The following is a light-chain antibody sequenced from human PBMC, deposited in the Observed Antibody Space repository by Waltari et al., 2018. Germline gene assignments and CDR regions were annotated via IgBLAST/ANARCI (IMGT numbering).Light chain of an antibody. CDR3: SSYTSVNTR. V-gene: IGLV2-14*03. CDR1: SSDVDVFNF. CDR2: DVP. Sequence: QSALTQPASMSGSPGQSITISCTGTSSDVDVFNFFSCYQQYQGKAPKLIIYDVPNRPSGVSHRFSGSRSGNTASLTISGLQAEDEADYYCSSYTSVNTRFGGGTKLTVL. J-gene: IGLJ2*01.